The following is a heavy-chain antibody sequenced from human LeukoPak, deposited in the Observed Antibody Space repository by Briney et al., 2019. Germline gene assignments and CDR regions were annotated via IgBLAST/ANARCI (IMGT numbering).Heavy chain of an antibody. J-gene: IGHJ4*02. D-gene: IGHD5-24*01. Sequence: PGGSLRLSCAASGFSFSNYGIHWVRQAPGKGLEWVAFIRYDGSKKYYADSVKGRFTISRDNSKNTLYLQMDSLRAEDTAVYYCAPRHGYTEYWGQGTLVTVSS. CDR2: IRYDGSKK. V-gene: IGHV3-30*02. CDR1: GFSFSNYG. CDR3: APRHGYTEY.